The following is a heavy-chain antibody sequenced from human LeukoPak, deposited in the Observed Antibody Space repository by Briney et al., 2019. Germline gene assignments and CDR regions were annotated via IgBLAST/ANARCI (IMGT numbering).Heavy chain of an antibody. CDR2: ISNDRGST. CDR3: AKHRGSGYEYYFDY. J-gene: IGHJ4*02. D-gene: IGHD5-12*01. Sequence: PGGSLRLSCAASGFTFSGYAMSWVRQAPGKGLEWVSGISNDRGSTYYADSVKGRFTISRDNSKNTLYRQMNSLRAEDTAVYYCAKHRGSGYEYYFDYWGQGTLVTVSS. CDR1: GFTFSGYA. V-gene: IGHV3-23*01.